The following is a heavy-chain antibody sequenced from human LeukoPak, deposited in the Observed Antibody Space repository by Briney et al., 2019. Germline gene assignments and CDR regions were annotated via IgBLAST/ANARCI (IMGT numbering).Heavy chain of an antibody. J-gene: IGHJ6*03. CDR2: IYYSGST. V-gene: IGHV4-59*01. CDR3: ARETSQKGAHYMDV. CDR1: GGYISSYY. Sequence: SETLSLTCSVSGGYISSYYWSWIRQPPGKGLEWIGYIYYSGSTNYNPSLKSRVTISVDTSKNQFSLKLSSVTAADTAVYYCARETSQKGAHYMDVWGKGTTVTISS. D-gene: IGHD3-16*01.